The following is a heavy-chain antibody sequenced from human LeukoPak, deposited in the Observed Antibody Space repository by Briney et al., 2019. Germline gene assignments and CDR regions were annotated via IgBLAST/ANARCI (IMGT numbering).Heavy chain of an antibody. J-gene: IGHJ4*02. Sequence: KPSETLSLTCAVYGGSFSGYYWSWIRQPPGKGLEWIGEINHSGSTNYNPSLKSRVTISVDTSKNQFSLKLSSVTAADTAVYYCAGIPAAHTHSSPPPLYYFDYWGQGTLVTVSS. D-gene: IGHD2-2*01. CDR1: GGSFSGYY. CDR3: AGIPAAHTHSSPPPLYYFDY. V-gene: IGHV4-34*01. CDR2: INHSGST.